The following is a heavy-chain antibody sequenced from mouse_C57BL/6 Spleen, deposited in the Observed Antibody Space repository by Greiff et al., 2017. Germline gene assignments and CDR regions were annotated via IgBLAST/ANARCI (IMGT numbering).Heavy chain of an antibody. J-gene: IGHJ3*01. CDR2: LNPGSGGT. CDR3: AFNYYGSSTFAY. D-gene: IGHD1-1*01. V-gene: IGHV1-54*01. CDR1: GYAFTNYL. Sequence: QVQLQQSGAELVRPGTSVKVSCKASGYAFTNYLIAWVKQRPGQGLAWIGVLNPGSGGTNYNEKFKGKATLTADKSSSTAYMQLSSLTSEDSAVYFWAFNYYGSSTFAYWGQGTLVTVSA.